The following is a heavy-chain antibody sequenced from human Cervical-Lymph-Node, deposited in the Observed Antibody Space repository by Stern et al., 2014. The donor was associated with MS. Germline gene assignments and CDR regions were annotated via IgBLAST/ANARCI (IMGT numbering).Heavy chain of an antibody. Sequence: EVQLVESGGGLVQPGGSLRLSCAASGFTFNNYWMHWVRQAPGKGLEWVSRINSDGSSRNYADSVKGRFTITRDNSRNTLYLHMNSLGAEDSGVYYCARDPHGGESGESNWGQGNRVTVSS. J-gene: IGHJ4*02. CDR2: INSDGSSR. V-gene: IGHV3-74*01. CDR3: ARDPHGGESGESN. D-gene: IGHD4-17*01. CDR1: GFTFNNYW.